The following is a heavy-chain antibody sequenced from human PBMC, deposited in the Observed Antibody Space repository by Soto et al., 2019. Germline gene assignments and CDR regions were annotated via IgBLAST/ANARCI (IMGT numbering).Heavy chain of an antibody. CDR2: INPNSGGT. V-gene: IGHV1-2*04. Sequence: QVQLVQSGAEVKKPGASVKVSCKASGYTFTGYYMHWVRQAPGQGLEWMGWINPNSGGTNYAQKFQGWVTMXXXTXXRTAYMELSRLRSDDTAVYYCARSGDAPLYWYFDLWGRGTLVTVSS. D-gene: IGHD2-21*02. CDR3: ARSGDAPLYWYFDL. CDR1: GYTFTGYY. J-gene: IGHJ2*01.